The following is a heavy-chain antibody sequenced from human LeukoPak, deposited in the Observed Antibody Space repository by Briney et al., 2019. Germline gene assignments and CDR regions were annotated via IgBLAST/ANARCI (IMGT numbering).Heavy chain of an antibody. CDR3: AGSYPARDIVGTTDFDY. D-gene: IGHD5-12*01. V-gene: IGHV1-18*01. Sequence: ASVKVSCKASGYTFTSYGISWVRQAPGQGLEWMGWISAYNGNTNYAQKLQGRVTMTTDTSTSTAYMELRSLRSDDTAVYYWAGSYPARDIVGTTDFDYWGQGTLVTVSS. J-gene: IGHJ4*02. CDR1: GYTFTSYG. CDR2: ISAYNGNT.